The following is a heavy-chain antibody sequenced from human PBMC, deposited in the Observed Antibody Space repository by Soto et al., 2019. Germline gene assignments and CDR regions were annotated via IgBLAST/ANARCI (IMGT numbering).Heavy chain of an antibody. CDR3: ARERSRYDRSGYYRPDY. V-gene: IGHV1-69*06. CDR1: GDTFSSYA. Sequence: QVQLVQSGAEVKKPGSSVKVSCKASGDTFSSYAISWVRQAPGQGLEWMGGIIPILGTPNYAQKFQGRVTITADKSTSTAYMELSSLRSDDTAVYYCARERSRYDRSGYYRPDYWGQGTLVTVSS. J-gene: IGHJ4*02. CDR2: IIPILGTP. D-gene: IGHD3-22*01.